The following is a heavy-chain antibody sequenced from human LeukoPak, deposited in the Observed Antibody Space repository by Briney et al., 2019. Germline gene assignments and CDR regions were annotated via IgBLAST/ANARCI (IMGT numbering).Heavy chain of an antibody. Sequence: ASVKVSCKASGYTFTCYYMHWVGQAPGQGLEWMGWINPNSGGTNYAQKFQGRVTMKRDTSISTAYMELSRLRSDDTAVYYCARGQDIVVVPAAMNYWGQGTLVTVSS. CDR3: ARGQDIVVVPAAMNY. J-gene: IGHJ4*02. D-gene: IGHD2-2*01. CDR2: INPNSGGT. V-gene: IGHV1-2*02. CDR1: GYTFTCYY.